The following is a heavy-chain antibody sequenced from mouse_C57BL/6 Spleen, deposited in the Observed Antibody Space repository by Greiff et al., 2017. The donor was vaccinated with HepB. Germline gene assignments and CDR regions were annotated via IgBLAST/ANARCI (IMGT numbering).Heavy chain of an antibody. CDR2: IYPSDSET. CDR1: GYTFTSYW. V-gene: IGHV1-61*01. CDR3: AREDYAMDY. Sequence: QVQLQQPGAELVRSGSSVKLSCKASGYTFTSYWMDWVKQRPGQGLEWIGNIYPSDSETHYNQKFKDKATLTVDKSSSTAYMQLSSLTSEDSAVYYCAREDYAMDYWGQGTSVTVSS. J-gene: IGHJ4*01.